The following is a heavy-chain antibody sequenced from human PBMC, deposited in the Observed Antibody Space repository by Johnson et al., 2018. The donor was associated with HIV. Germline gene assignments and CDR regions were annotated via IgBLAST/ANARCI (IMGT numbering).Heavy chain of an antibody. V-gene: IGHV3-30-3*01. J-gene: IGHJ3*02. Sequence: QVQLVESGGAVVQPGRSLRLSCAASGFTFSSYAMHWVRQAPGKGLEWVAVISYDGSNKYYADSVKGRFTISRDNSKNTLYLQMNSLRAEDTAVYYCARDGGAGDMATRIIGGAFDIWGQGTMVTVSS. CDR3: ARDGGAGDMATRIIGGAFDI. CDR1: GFTFSSYA. D-gene: IGHD5-24*01. CDR2: ISYDGSNK.